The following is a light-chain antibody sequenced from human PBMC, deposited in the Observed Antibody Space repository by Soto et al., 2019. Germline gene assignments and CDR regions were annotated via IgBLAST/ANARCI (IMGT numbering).Light chain of an antibody. CDR1: QSAISN. CDR2: DAS. CDR3: HQYYKLPLT. V-gene: IGKV3-15*01. J-gene: IGKJ4*01. Sequence: EIVMTQSPATLSVSPGERVTLSCRASQSAISNLAWYQQKPGQTPRLLIYDASTRATDIPARFSGSGSGTDFTLTISSRLSEEFAVYYWHQYYKLPLTFGGGTKVEIQ.